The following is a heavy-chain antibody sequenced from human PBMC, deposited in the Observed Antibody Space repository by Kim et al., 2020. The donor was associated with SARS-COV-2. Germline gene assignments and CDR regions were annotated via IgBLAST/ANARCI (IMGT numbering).Heavy chain of an antibody. J-gene: IGHJ4*02. CDR3: AKDPSEGIVVVGYFDY. CDR2: ISWNSGSI. D-gene: IGHD2-15*01. CDR1: GFTFGDYA. Sequence: GGSLRLSCAASGFTFGDYAMHWVRQAPGKGLEWVSGISWNSGSIGYADSVKGRFTISRDNAKNSLYLQMNSLRAEDTALYYCAKDPSEGIVVVGYFDYWGQGTLVTVSS. V-gene: IGHV3-9*01.